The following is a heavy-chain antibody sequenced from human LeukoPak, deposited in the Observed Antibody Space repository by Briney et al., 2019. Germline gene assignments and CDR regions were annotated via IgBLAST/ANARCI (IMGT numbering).Heavy chain of an antibody. D-gene: IGHD5-24*01. V-gene: IGHV3-7*01. J-gene: IGHJ3*02. CDR2: IKADGSEK. Sequence: PGGSLRLSCAASGFTFTNYWMSWVRQAPGKGLEWVANIKADGSEKFYVDSVKGRFTISRDNAKKSVYLQMNSLRAEDTAVYYCAKDKGRWLQLENAFDIWGQGTMVTVSS. CDR1: GFTFTNYW. CDR3: AKDKGRWLQLENAFDI.